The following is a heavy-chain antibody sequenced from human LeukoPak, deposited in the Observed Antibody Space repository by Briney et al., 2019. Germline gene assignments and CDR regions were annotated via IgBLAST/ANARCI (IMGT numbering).Heavy chain of an antibody. V-gene: IGHV4-30-4*01. Sequence: SETLSLTCTVSGGSISSGDYYWSWIRQPPGKGLEWIGYIHYSGSTYYNPSLKSRVTISVDTSKNQFSLKLSSVTAADTAVYYCARDTVTTFGDNYGMDVWGQGTTVTVSS. CDR1: GGSISSGDYY. CDR3: ARDTVTTFGDNYGMDV. D-gene: IGHD4-17*01. J-gene: IGHJ6*02. CDR2: IHYSGST.